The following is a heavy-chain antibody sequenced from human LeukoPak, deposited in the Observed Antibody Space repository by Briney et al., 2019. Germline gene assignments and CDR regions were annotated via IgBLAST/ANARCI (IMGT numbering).Heavy chain of an antibody. D-gene: IGHD6-19*01. J-gene: IGHJ4*02. V-gene: IGHV3-66*01. CDR2: IYSGGST. CDR1: AFTVSSNC. Sequence: GGSLRLSCAASAFTVSSNCMSWVRQAPGKGLEWVSLIYSGGSTYYTDSVKGRFTISRGNSKNTLYLQMNSLRAEDTAVYYCAKDLKAVAGVENHDYWGQGTLVTVSS. CDR3: AKDLKAVAGVENHDY.